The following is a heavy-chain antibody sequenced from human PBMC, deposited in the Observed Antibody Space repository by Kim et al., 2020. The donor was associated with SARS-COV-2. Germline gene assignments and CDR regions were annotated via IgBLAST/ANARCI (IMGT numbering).Heavy chain of an antibody. V-gene: IGHV4-34*01. J-gene: IGHJ5*02. D-gene: IGHD1-1*01. CDR2: INHSGST. Sequence: SETLSLTCAVYGGSFSGYYWSWIRQPPGKGLEWIGEINHSGSTNYNPSLKSRVTISVDTSKNQFSLKLSSVTAADTAVYYCARVMNWNGGGGFDPWGQGTLVTVSS. CDR1: GGSFSGYY. CDR3: ARVMNWNGGGGFDP.